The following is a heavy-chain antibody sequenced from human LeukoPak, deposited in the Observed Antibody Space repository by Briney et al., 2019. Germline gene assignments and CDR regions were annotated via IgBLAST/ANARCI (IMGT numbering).Heavy chain of an antibody. CDR2: ISYDGSNK. D-gene: IGHD6-13*01. CDR1: GFTFSSYG. CDR3: AKLVGIAAAGDDY. V-gene: IGHV3-30*18. Sequence: GGSLRLSCAASGFTFSSYGMHWVRQAPGKGLEWVAVISYDGSNKYDADSVKGRFTISRDNSKNTLYLQMISLRAEDTAVYYCAKLVGIAAAGDDYWGQGTLVTVSS. J-gene: IGHJ4*02.